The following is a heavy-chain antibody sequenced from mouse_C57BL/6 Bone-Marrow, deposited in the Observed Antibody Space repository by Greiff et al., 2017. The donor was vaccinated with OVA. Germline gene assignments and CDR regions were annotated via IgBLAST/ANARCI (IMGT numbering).Heavy chain of an antibody. J-gene: IGHJ1*03. V-gene: IGHV10-3*01. D-gene: IGHD1-1*01. CDR2: IRRKSSNYAT. CDR3: VRVNLLLRQYFDV. Sequence: DVQLVESGGGLVQPKGSLKLSCAASGFTFNTYAMHWVRQAPGQGLEWVARIRRKSSNYATYYADSVKDRFTISRDDSQSMLYLQMNNLKTEDTAMYYCVRVNLLLRQYFDVWGTGTTVTVSS. CDR1: GFTFNTYA.